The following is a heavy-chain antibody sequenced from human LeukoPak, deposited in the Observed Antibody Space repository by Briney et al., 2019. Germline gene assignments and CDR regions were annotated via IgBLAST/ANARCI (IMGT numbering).Heavy chain of an antibody. J-gene: IGHJ4*02. V-gene: IGHV4-59*01. Sequence: RPSETLSLTCTVSGGSINTYYWSWIRQPPGKGLEWIGYIYYSGSTNYNPSLKSRVTISIDTSKNQFSLNLSSVTAADTAVYYRARGLWLASYYFDYWGQGTLVTVSS. CDR3: ARGLWLASYYFDY. CDR1: GGSINTYY. D-gene: IGHD6-19*01. CDR2: IYYSGST.